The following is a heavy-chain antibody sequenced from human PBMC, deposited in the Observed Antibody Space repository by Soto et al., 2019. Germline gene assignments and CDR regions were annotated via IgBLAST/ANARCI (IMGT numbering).Heavy chain of an antibody. D-gene: IGHD3-10*01. Sequence: LETLSLTCTVSGGSISSSSYYWSWIRQPPGKGLEWIGSIYYSGSTYYNPSLKSRVTISVDTSKNQFSLKLSSVTAADTAVYYCARYLLWFGELSGYYFDYWGQGTLVTVSS. CDR1: GGSISSSSYY. J-gene: IGHJ4*02. CDR2: IYYSGST. CDR3: ARYLLWFGELSGYYFDY. V-gene: IGHV4-39*01.